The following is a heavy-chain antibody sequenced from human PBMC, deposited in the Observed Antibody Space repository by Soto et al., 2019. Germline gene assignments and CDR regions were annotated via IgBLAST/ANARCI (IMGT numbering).Heavy chain of an antibody. D-gene: IGHD3-22*01. Sequence: NPSETLSLTCTVSGGSISSGGYYWSWIRQHPGKGLEWIGYIYYSGSTYYNPSLKSRVTISVDTSKNQFSLKLSSVTAADTAVYYCARDSGCDAFDIWGQGTMVTVSS. CDR1: GGSISSGGYY. V-gene: IGHV4-31*03. CDR2: IYYSGST. J-gene: IGHJ3*02. CDR3: ARDSGCDAFDI.